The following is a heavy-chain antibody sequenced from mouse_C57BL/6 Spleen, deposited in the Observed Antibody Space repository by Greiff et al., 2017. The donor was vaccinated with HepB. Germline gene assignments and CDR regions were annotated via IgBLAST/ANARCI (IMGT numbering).Heavy chain of an antibody. CDR2: IHPNSGST. J-gene: IGHJ3*01. V-gene: IGHV1-64*01. Sequence: VKQRPGQGLEWIGMIHPNSGSTNYNEKFKSKATLTVDKSSSTAYMQLSSLTSEDSAVYYCARDEAMVTTDGGFAYWGQGTLVTVSA. D-gene: IGHD2-2*01. CDR3: ARDEAMVTTDGGFAY.